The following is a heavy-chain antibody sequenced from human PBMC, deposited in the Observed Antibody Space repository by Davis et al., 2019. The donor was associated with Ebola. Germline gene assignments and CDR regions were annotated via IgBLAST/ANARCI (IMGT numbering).Heavy chain of an antibody. Sequence: PSETLSLTCTVSGGSISSYYWSWIRQPAGKGLEWIGRIYTSGSTNYNPSLKSRVTMSVDTSKNQFSLKLSSVTAADTAVYYCARDTTIFGVVIPSSWFDPWGQGTLVTVSS. CDR1: GGSISSYY. D-gene: IGHD3-3*01. V-gene: IGHV4-4*07. CDR3: ARDTTIFGVVIPSSWFDP. J-gene: IGHJ5*02. CDR2: IYTSGST.